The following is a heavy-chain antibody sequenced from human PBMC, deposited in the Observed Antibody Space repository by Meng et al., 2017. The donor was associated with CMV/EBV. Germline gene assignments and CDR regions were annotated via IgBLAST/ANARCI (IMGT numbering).Heavy chain of an antibody. D-gene: IGHD3-3*01. CDR3: ARNPDFWSGYPFYYYYGMDV. CDR2: IIPIFGTA. CDR1: GGTFSSYA. Sequence: SVKVSCKASGGTFSSYAISWVRQALGQGLEWMGGIIPIFGTANYAQKFQGRVTITTDESTSTAYMELSSLRSEDTAVYYCARNPDFWSGYPFYYYYGMDVWGQGTTVTVSS. V-gene: IGHV1-69*05. J-gene: IGHJ6*02.